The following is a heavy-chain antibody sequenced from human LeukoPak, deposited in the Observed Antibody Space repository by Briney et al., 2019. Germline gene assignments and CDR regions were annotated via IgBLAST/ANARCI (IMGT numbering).Heavy chain of an antibody. D-gene: IGHD3-22*01. Sequence: PGGSLRLSCAASGFTFSSYLMSWVRQAPGKGLEWVANIKQDGSEKYYVDSVKGRFTISRDNAKNSLYLQMNSLRAEDTAVYYCARKGITMIVVAATGYYFDYWGQGTLVTVSS. CDR1: GFTFSSYL. CDR3: ARKGITMIVVAATGYYFDY. J-gene: IGHJ4*02. CDR2: IKQDGSEK. V-gene: IGHV3-7*05.